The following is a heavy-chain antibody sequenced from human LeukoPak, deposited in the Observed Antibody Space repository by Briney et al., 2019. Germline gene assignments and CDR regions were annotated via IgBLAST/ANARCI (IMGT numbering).Heavy chain of an antibody. CDR2: IYWNDDK. D-gene: IGHD6-13*01. CDR1: GFSLSTSGVG. J-gene: IGHJ6*02. Sequence: SGPTLVNPTPTLTLTCTFSGFSLSTSGVGVGWIRQPPGKALEWLALIYWNDDKRYSPSLKSRLTITKDTSKNQVVLTMTNMDPVDTATYYCAHGYSSSWYGGYYYYGMDVWGQGTTVTVSS. CDR3: AHGYSSSWYGGYYYYGMDV. V-gene: IGHV2-5*01.